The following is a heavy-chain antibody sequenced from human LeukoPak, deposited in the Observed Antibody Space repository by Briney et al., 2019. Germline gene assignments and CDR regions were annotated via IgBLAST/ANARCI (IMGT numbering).Heavy chain of an antibody. CDR1: AFTFTSYE. CDR2: ISKSGNTI. Sequence: GGSLRPSCAASAFTFTSYEMNWVRQAPGKGPDGVSYISKSGNTIYYADSEKGRFTISRDNAKNSLYLQMNSLRAEDTAVYYCARATYYVDVWAKGTTVTVSS. V-gene: IGHV3-48*03. J-gene: IGHJ6*03. CDR3: ARATYYVDV.